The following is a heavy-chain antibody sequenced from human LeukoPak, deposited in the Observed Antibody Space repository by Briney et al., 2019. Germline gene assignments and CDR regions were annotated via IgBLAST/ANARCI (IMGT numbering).Heavy chain of an antibody. D-gene: IGHD3-22*01. J-gene: IGHJ4*02. Sequence: GGSLRLSCAASGFTFSSYAMSWARQAPGKGLEWVSAISGSGGSTYYADSVKGRFTISRDNSKNTLYLQMNSLRAEDTAVYYCAKDRDYYDSSGEPNTDFDYWGQGTLVTVSS. CDR3: AKDRDYYDSSGEPNTDFDY. V-gene: IGHV3-23*01. CDR2: ISGSGGST. CDR1: GFTFSSYA.